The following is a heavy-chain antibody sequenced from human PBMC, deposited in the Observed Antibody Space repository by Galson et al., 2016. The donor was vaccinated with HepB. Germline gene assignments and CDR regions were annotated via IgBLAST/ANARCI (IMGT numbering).Heavy chain of an antibody. CDR2: ISYDGSNK. Sequence: SLRLSCAASGFTFSRYGMHWVRQAPGKGLEWMAIISYDGSNKYYEDSVKGRFTISRDNSKNTLYLQMNSLRAEDTAVYYCAKDSYYEILTGPTYYYYGMDVWGQGTTVTVSS. D-gene: IGHD3-9*01. CDR3: AKDSYYEILTGPTYYYYGMDV. V-gene: IGHV3-30*18. CDR1: GFTFSRYG. J-gene: IGHJ6*02.